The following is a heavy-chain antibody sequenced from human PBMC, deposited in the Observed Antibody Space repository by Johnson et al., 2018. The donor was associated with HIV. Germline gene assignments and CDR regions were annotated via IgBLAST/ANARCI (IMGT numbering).Heavy chain of an antibody. CDR3: ARDGQWGSTTWYSAFDI. Sequence: VQLVESGGILVQPGGSLRLSCAASGFTFSSYTMHWVRQAPGKGLEYVSSISTNGGRTHYANSVKGSFTISRDNSKNTLYLQMGSLRAEDMAVYYCARDGQWGSTTWYSAFDIWGQGTMVTVSS. CDR2: ISTNGGRT. J-gene: IGHJ3*02. D-gene: IGHD6-13*01. CDR1: GFTFSSYT. V-gene: IGHV3-64*01.